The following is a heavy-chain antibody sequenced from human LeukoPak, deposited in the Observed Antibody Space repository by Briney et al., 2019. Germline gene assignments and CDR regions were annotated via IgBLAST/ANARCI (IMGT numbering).Heavy chain of an antibody. J-gene: IGHJ4*02. CDR3: AKMDDGYPSGFDY. V-gene: IGHV3-23*01. Sequence: GGSLRLSCAASGFTFSSYAMSWVRQAPGKGLEWVSAISGSGGSTYYADSVKGRFTISRDNSKSTLYLQMNSLRAEDTAVYYCAKMDDGYPSGFDYWGQGTLVTVSS. CDR1: GFTFSSYA. D-gene: IGHD6-25*01. CDR2: ISGSGGST.